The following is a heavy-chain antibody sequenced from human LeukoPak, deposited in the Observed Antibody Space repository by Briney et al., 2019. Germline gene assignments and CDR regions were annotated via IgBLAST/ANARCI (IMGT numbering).Heavy chain of an antibody. J-gene: IGHJ3*02. CDR1: GFTFSSFS. CDR2: IKQDGSEK. Sequence: PGGSLRLSCAASGFTFSSFSMNWVRQAPGKGLEWVANIKQDGSEKYYVDSVKGRFTVSRDNAKNSLYLQTNSLRAEDTAVYYCARVMSQYGSGTYYFNDVFDIWGQGTMVTVSS. D-gene: IGHD3-10*01. V-gene: IGHV3-7*01. CDR3: ARVMSQYGSGTYYFNDVFDI.